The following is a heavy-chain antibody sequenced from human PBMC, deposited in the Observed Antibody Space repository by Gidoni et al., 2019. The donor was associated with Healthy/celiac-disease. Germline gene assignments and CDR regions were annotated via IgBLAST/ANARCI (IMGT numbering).Heavy chain of an antibody. CDR1: GFTFSSYG. CDR3: AREASRFYYYGMDV. J-gene: IGHJ6*02. D-gene: IGHD6-13*01. CDR2: IWYDGSNK. Sequence: QVQLVESGGGVVQPGRSLRLSCAASGFTFSSYGMHWVRQAPGKGLEWVAVIWYDGSNKYYADSVKGRFTISRDNSKNTLYLQMNSLRAEDTAVYYRAREASRFYYYGMDVWGQGTTVTVSS. V-gene: IGHV3-33*01.